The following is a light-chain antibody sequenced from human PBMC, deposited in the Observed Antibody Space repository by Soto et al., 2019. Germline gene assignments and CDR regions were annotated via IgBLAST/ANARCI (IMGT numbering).Light chain of an antibody. CDR3: CSYAGSSPYV. V-gene: IGLV2-23*01. Sequence: QSVLTQPASVSGSPGQSFTISCTGTSSDVGTYNLVSWYQQHPGKAPKLIIYEGNKRPSGVSDRFSGSRSGNTASLTISGLQAEDEADYHCCSYAGSSPYVFGTGTKVTVL. CDR2: EGN. CDR1: SSDVGTYNL. J-gene: IGLJ1*01.